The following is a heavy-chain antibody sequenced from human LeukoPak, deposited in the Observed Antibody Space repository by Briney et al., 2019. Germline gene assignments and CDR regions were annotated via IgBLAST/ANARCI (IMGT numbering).Heavy chain of an antibody. D-gene: IGHD1-1*01. CDR1: GGSISSGGYS. CDR2: IYHSGST. V-gene: IGHV4-30-2*01. J-gene: IGHJ4*02. CDR3: ARSTGTHRRGLFDY. Sequence: SETLSPTCAVSGGSISSGGYSWSWIRQPPGKGLEWIGYIYHSGSTYYNPSLKSRVTISVDRSKNQFSLKLSSVTAADTAVYYCARSTGTHRRGLFDYWGQGTLVTVSS.